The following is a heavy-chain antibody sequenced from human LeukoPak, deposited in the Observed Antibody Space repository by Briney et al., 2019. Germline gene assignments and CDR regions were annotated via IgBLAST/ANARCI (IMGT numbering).Heavy chain of an antibody. D-gene: IGHD4-11*01. CDR2: ISSRSSYI. CDR1: GFTFSSYS. V-gene: IGHV3-21*01. CDR3: ARDLTPNYSRYFDY. Sequence: PGGSLRLSCAASGFTFSSYSMNWVRQAPGKGLEWVSSISSRSSYIYYADSVKGRFTISRDNAKNSLYLQMNSLRAEDTAVYYCARDLTPNYSRYFDYWGQGTLVTVSS. J-gene: IGHJ4*02.